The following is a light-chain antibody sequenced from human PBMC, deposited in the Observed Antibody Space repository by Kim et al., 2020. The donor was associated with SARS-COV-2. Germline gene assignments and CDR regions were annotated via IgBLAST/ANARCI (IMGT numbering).Light chain of an antibody. V-gene: IGKV3-15*01. Sequence: EIVMTQSPATLSVSPGERATLSCRASQSVSSDLAWYQQRPGQAPRLLIYGASTRATGIPARFSGSGSETEFTLTISSLQSEDFAVYYCQQYSNWLLTFGQGTKVDIK. CDR2: GAS. CDR1: QSVSSD. J-gene: IGKJ1*01. CDR3: QQYSNWLLT.